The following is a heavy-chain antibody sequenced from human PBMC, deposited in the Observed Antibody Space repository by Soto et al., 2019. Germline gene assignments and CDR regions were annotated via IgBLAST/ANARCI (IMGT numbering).Heavy chain of an antibody. Sequence: QMQLVQSGAEVKKPGASVTVSCEASGYSFTSYYLHWVRQAPGQGLEWMGIINPNGAGTTYAERLQGRVPMTRDTSTSTVHMELSSLRLEDTAVYYCARAKDYYYGMDVWGQGTTVTVSS. J-gene: IGHJ6*02. CDR2: INPNGAGT. V-gene: IGHV1-46*03. CDR1: GYSFTSYY. CDR3: ARAKDYYYGMDV.